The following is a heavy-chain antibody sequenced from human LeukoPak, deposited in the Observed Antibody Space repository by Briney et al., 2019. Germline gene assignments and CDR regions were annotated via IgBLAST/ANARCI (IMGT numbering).Heavy chain of an antibody. J-gene: IGHJ4*02. CDR2: IGAGSGTT. V-gene: IGHV3-23*01. D-gene: IGHD1-7*01. CDR3: ARNWNYDD. CDR1: GFTFNSYA. Sequence: GGPLRLSCAASGFTFNSYAMTWVRQAPGRGLECVSSIGAGSGTTHYADSVKGRFTISRDNSKNTLYLQMNSLRAEDTAVYYCARNWNYDDWGQGTLVTVSS.